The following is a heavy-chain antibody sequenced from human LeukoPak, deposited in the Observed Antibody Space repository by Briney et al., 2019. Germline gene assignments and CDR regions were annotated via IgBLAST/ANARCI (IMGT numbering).Heavy chain of an antibody. V-gene: IGHV1-69*13. CDR1: GGTFSSYA. CDR3: VRDPPPAVAGTSNWFDP. J-gene: IGHJ5*02. Sequence: ASVKVSCKASGGTFSSYAISWVRQAPGQGLEWMGGIIPIFGTANYAQKFQGRVTITADESTSTAYMELSSLRSEDTAVYYCVRDPPPAVAGTSNWFDPWGQGTLVTVSS. D-gene: IGHD6-19*01. CDR2: IIPIFGTA.